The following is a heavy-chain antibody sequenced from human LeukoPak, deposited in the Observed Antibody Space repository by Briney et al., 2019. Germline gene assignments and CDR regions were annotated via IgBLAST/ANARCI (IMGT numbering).Heavy chain of an antibody. Sequence: PGGSLRLSCTASGFTFIDYVMSWVRQAPGKGLEWVGFIRTKAYGGTTQYAASVKGRFTIARDDYINVAYLEMNSLKTEDTAMYYCTRGLSYYASGSYLYWGQGTLVTVSS. CDR1: GFTFIDYV. D-gene: IGHD3-10*01. V-gene: IGHV3-49*04. CDR3: TRGLSYYASGSYLY. J-gene: IGHJ4*02. CDR2: IRTKAYGGTT.